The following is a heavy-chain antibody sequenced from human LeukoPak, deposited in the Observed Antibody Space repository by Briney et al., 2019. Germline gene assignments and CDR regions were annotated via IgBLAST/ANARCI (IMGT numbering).Heavy chain of an antibody. J-gene: IGHJ4*02. Sequence: KPSETLSLTCAVSGYSISSGYYWGWLRQPPGKGLEWIGSIYHSGSTYYNPSLKSRVTISVDTSKNQFSLKLSSVTAADTAVYYCARGGPGYSYGYHYFDYWGQGTLVTVSS. CDR3: ARGGPGYSYGYHYFDY. CDR2: IYHSGST. CDR1: GYSISSGYY. D-gene: IGHD5-18*01. V-gene: IGHV4-38-2*01.